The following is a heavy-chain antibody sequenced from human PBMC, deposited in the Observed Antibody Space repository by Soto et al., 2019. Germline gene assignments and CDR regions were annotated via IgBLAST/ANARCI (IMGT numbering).Heavy chain of an antibody. CDR1: GGSFSGYY. J-gene: IGHJ4*02. CDR2: INHSGST. CDR3: ARGFNFWSGHFDY. D-gene: IGHD3-3*01. Sequence: SETLSLTWAVYGGSFSGYYWSWIRQPPGKGLEWIGEINHSGSTNYNPSLKSRVTISVDTSKNQFSLKLSSVTAADTAVYYCARGFNFWSGHFDYWGQGTLVTVSS. V-gene: IGHV4-34*01.